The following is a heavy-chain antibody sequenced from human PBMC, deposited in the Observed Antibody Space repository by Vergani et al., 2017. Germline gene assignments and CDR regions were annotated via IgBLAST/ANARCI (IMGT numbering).Heavy chain of an antibody. CDR1: GYTFKHYS. Sequence: QVQLVQSGAEVKKPGASVRVFCKSSGYTFKHYSIHWVRQAPGQGLEWMGWINSNTGATGSSQKFQGRVTMTRDSSIYTSYLEVSRLTFDDTAVYYCARVFRALDFWGQGTLVIVSS. CDR3: ARVFRALDF. J-gene: IGHJ4*02. D-gene: IGHD5-24*01. V-gene: IGHV1-2*02. CDR2: INSNTGAT.